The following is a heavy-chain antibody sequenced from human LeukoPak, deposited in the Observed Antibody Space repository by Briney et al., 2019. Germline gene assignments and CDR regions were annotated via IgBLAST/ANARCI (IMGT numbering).Heavy chain of an antibody. CDR1: GFTFSSYW. J-gene: IGHJ6*03. V-gene: IGHV3-7*01. CDR3: ARIDSSGWYAFRCYYYMDV. CDR2: IKQGGSEK. D-gene: IGHD6-19*01. Sequence: GGSLRLSCAASGFTFSSYWMSWVRQAPGKGLEWVANIKQGGSEKYYVDSVKGRFTISRDNAKNSLYLQMNSLRAEDTAVYYCARIDSSGWYAFRCYYYMDVWGKGTTVTVSS.